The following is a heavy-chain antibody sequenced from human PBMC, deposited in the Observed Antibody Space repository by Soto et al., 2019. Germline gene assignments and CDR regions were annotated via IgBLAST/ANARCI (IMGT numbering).Heavy chain of an antibody. CDR2: VNPILSMS. Sequence: QVQLVQSGAEVKRPGSSVKVSCKASGDTLSFYPINWVRQAPGLGLEWMGRVNPILSMSNYAQRFQGRVTMTADKSTSTAYMELSGLRSEDTAMYYCATNYGSGYRAFDYWGQGALVTVSS. V-gene: IGHV1-69*04. CDR1: GDTLSFYP. D-gene: IGHD3-10*01. J-gene: IGHJ4*02. CDR3: ATNYGSGYRAFDY.